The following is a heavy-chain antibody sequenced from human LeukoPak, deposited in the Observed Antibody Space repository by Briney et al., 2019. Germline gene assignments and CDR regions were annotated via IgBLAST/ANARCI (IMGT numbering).Heavy chain of an antibody. V-gene: IGHV4-59*08. D-gene: IGHD6-19*01. CDR3: ARLKNGWYGDY. Sequence: SETLSLTCTVSGGSISSYYWSWIRQPPGKGLEWIGYIYYSGSTNYNPSLKTRVTISVDTSKNQFSLKLSSVTAADTAVYYCARLKNGWYGDYWGQGTLVTVSS. CDR2: IYYSGST. CDR1: GGSISSYY. J-gene: IGHJ4*02.